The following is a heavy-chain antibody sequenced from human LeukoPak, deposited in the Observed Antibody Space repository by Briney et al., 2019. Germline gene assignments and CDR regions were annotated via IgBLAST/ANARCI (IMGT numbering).Heavy chain of an antibody. CDR2: INPSSGGT. J-gene: IGHJ6*02. Sequence: ASVKVSCKASGYTFTCYYMLWVRQAPGQGLEGMGWINPSSGGTNYAQKFQGRVTMTRDTSITTAYMELSRLRSDDTAVYYCARDPITFGGVIVIPEILGMDVWGQGTTVTVSS. CDR3: ARDPITFGGVIVIPEILGMDV. D-gene: IGHD3-16*02. CDR1: GYTFTCYY. V-gene: IGHV1-2*02.